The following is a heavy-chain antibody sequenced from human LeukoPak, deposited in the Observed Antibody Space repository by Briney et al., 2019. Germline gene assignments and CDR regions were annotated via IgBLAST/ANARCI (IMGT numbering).Heavy chain of an antibody. CDR1: GGSISSYY. V-gene: IGHV4-39*01. J-gene: IGHJ4*02. CDR2: IYSSGST. D-gene: IGHD3-9*01. Sequence: SETLSLTCTVSGGSISSYYWGWIRQPPGKGLEWIGSIYSSGSTYYNPSLKSRVTISVDTSKNQFSLKLSSVTAADTAVYYCVRSPGWLSGYYRWYFDYWGQGTLVTVSS. CDR3: VRSPGWLSGYYRWYFDY.